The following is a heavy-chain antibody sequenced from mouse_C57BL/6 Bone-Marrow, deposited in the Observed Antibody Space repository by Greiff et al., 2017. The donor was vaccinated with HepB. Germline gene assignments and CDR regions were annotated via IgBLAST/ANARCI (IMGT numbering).Heavy chain of an antibody. CDR1: GFSFNTYA. CDR2: IRSKSNNYAT. J-gene: IGHJ2*01. CDR3: VRHLKGYFDY. V-gene: IGHV10-1*01. D-gene: IGHD1-3*01. Sequence: EVNVVESGGGLVQPKGSLKLSCAASGFSFNTYAMNWVRQAPGKGLEWVARIRSKSNNYATYYADSVKDRFTISRDDSESMLYLQMNNLKTEDTAMYYCVRHLKGYFDYWGQGTTLTVSS.